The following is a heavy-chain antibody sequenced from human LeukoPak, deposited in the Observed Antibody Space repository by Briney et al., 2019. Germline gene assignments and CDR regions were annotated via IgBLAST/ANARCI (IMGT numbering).Heavy chain of an antibody. D-gene: IGHD1-14*01. CDR1: GYTFTGYY. V-gene: IGHV1-2*02. CDR3: ARNGPKPGTKRAEYFQH. CDR2: INPNSGGT. J-gene: IGHJ1*01. Sequence: ASVKVSCKASGYTFTGYYMHWVRQAPGQGLEWMGWINPNSGGTNHAQKFQGRVTMTRDTSISTAYMELSRLRSDDTAVYYCARNGPKPGTKRAEYFQHWGQGTLVTVSS.